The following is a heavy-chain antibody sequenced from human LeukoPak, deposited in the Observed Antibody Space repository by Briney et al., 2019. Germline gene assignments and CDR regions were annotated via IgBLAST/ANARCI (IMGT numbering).Heavy chain of an antibody. J-gene: IGHJ4*02. V-gene: IGHV4-34*01. D-gene: IGHD3-22*01. CDR2: INHSGST. CDR3: ARGRGDSSGYYYFDY. CDR1: RGSFSGYY. Sequence: PSETLSLTCAVYRGSFSGYYWSWIRQPPGKGLEWIGEINHSGSTNYNPSLKSRVTISVDTSKNQFSLKLSSVTAADTAVCYCARGRGDSSGYYYFDYWGQGTLVTVSS.